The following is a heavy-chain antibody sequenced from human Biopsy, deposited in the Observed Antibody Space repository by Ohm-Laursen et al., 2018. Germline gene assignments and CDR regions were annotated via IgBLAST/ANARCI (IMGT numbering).Heavy chain of an antibody. CDR3: ARGGSGSGYYGMDV. J-gene: IGHJ6*02. D-gene: IGHD3-10*01. Sequence: SVKVSCKASGDTFTKYGIFWVRQAPGQGLEWMGRIIPIVDIVNYAQRFQGRVTMAADKSTSTAYLDLSSLISEDTAVYYCARGGSGSGYYGMDVWGQGTTVTVSS. CDR1: GDTFTKYG. V-gene: IGHV1-69*04. CDR2: IIPIVDIV.